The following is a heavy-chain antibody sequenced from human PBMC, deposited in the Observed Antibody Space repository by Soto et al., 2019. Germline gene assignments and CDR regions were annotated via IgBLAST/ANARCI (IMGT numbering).Heavy chain of an antibody. Sequence: EVQLLESGGGLVQPGGSLRLSCAASGFTFSNFDMSWVRQAPGKGLEWVSGISTSGGTTYYADSVKGRFTSARDNSKNTLYLQMTRLRAGDTAVYYCATGTAAAAHWGQGTLVTVSS. D-gene: IGHD6-13*01. CDR3: ATGTAAAAH. CDR1: GFTFSNFD. J-gene: IGHJ1*01. V-gene: IGHV3-23*01. CDR2: ISTSGGTT.